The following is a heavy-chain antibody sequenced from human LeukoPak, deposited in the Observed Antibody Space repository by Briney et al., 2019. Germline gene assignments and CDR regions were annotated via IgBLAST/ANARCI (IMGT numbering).Heavy chain of an antibody. CDR1: GGSITSSNW. V-gene: IGHV4-4*02. D-gene: IGHD4-17*01. Sequence: PSGTLSLTCAISGGSITSSNWWTWVRQPPGKGLEGVGEIYLRGNTNYNPSLGSRVSISVDESKTQLSLRLESVTAADTAVYYCARGTITTVTDSWGPGTLVTVSS. CDR3: ARGTITTVTDS. CDR2: IYLRGNT. J-gene: IGHJ4*02.